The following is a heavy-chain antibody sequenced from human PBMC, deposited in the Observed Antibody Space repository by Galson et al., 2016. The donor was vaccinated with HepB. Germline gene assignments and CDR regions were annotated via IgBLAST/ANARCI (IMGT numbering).Heavy chain of an antibody. CDR3: ARDGSHGYDMDY. V-gene: IGHV3-48*02. CDR1: GFTFSSYA. D-gene: IGHD1-26*01. Sequence: SLRLSCAASGFTFSSYAMDWVRQAPGKGLEWVSYISSGSSAIYYADSVKGRFTISRDNAKNSLYLQMNSLRDEDTAIYFCARDGSHGYDMDYWGQGTLVTVSS. J-gene: IGHJ4*02. CDR2: ISSGSSAI.